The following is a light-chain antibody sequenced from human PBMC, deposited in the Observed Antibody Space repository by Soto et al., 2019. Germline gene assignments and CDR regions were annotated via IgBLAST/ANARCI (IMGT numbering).Light chain of an antibody. CDR3: SSYTSSSTLV. CDR2: EVS. CDR1: SSDVGGYNY. Sequence: QSALTQPASVSGSPGQSITISCTGTSSDVGGYNYVSWYQQHPGKAPKLMIYEVSNRPSGVSNRFSGSKSGNTASLTISGFQADDEADYYCSSYTSSSTLVFGGGTKLTVL. J-gene: IGLJ3*02. V-gene: IGLV2-14*01.